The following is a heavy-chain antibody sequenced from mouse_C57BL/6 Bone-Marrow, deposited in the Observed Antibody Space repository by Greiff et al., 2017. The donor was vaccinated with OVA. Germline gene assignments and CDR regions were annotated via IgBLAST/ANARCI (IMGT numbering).Heavy chain of an antibody. CDR3: TRAPYSNYFAWFAY. D-gene: IGHD2-5*01. CDR1: GFTFSSYA. CDR2: ISSGGDYI. J-gene: IGHJ3*01. Sequence: EVQLQQSGEGLVKPGGSLKLSCAASGFTFSSYAMSWVRQTPEKRLEWVAYISSGGDYIYYADTVKGRFTISRDNARNTLYLQMSSLKSEDTAMYYCTRAPYSNYFAWFAYWGQGTLVTVSA. V-gene: IGHV5-9-1*02.